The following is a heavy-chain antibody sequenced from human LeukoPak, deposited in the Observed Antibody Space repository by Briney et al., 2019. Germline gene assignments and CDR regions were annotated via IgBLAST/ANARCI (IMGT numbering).Heavy chain of an antibody. CDR2: ISGSGGST. D-gene: IGHD2-21*01. CDR1: GFTVSSNY. V-gene: IGHV3-23*01. CDR3: AKDLRPDWPYYFDY. Sequence: PGGSLRLSCAASGFTVSSNYMSWVRQAPGKGLEWVSAISGSGGSTYYADSVKGRFTISRDNSKNTLYLQMNSLRAEDTAVYYCAKDLRPDWPYYFDYWGQGTLVTVSS. J-gene: IGHJ4*02.